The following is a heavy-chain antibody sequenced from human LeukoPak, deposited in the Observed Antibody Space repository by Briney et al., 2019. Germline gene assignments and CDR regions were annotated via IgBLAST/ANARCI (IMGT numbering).Heavy chain of an antibody. J-gene: IGHJ4*02. CDR3: AKGYSSGWPYYFDY. V-gene: IGHV3-23*01. CDR1: GFTLSSFA. D-gene: IGHD6-25*01. CDR2: ISGGGGNT. Sequence: GGSLRLSCAASGFTLSSFAMTWVRQAPGKGLEWVSAISGGGGNTYYADSVKGRFTISRDNSKNTLYLQMNSLRAEDTALYYCAKGYSSGWPYYFDYWGQGTLVTVSS.